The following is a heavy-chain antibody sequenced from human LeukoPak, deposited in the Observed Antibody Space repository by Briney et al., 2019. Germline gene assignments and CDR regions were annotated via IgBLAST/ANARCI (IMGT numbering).Heavy chain of an antibody. CDR2: ISSSGSTI. J-gene: IGHJ4*02. D-gene: IGHD5-24*01. Sequence: GGSLRLSCAASGFTFSSYEMNWVRQAPGKGLEWVSYISSSGSTIYYADSVKGRFTISRDNAKNSLYLQMNSLRAEDTAVYYCAGEGDGQYYFDYWGQGTLVTVSS. V-gene: IGHV3-48*03. CDR1: GFTFSSYE. CDR3: AGEGDGQYYFDY.